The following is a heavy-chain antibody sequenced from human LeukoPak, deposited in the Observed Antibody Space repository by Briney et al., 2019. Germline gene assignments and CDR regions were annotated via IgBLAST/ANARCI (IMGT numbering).Heavy chain of an antibody. J-gene: IGHJ4*02. V-gene: IGHV4-61*01. CDR3: ASAPGGGWYYFDY. CDR2: IYYGGST. CDR1: GGSVSSGSYY. Sequence: KASETLSLTCTVSGGSVSSGSYYWSWIRQPPGKGLEWIGYIYYGGSTNYNPSLKSRVTISVDTSKNQFSLKLSSVTAADTAVYYCASAPGGGWYYFDYWGQGTLVTVSS. D-gene: IGHD6-19*01.